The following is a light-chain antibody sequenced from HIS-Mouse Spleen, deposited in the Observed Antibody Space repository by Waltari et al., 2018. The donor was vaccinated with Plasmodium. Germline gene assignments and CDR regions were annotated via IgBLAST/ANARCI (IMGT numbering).Light chain of an antibody. V-gene: IGLV3-1*01. CDR3: QAWDSSTVV. CDR1: KLGYKY. J-gene: IGLJ2*01. CDR2: QDS. Sequence: SYELTQPPSVSVSPGQTASITCSGDKLGYKYACWYQQKPGQSPLLVIYQDSKRASGIPERFSGSNSGNTATLTISGTQAMDEADYYCQAWDSSTVVFGGGTKLTVL.